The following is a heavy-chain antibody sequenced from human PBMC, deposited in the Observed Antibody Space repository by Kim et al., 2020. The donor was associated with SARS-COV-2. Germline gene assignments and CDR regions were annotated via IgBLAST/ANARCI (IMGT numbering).Heavy chain of an antibody. V-gene: IGHV4-34*01. D-gene: IGHD4-4*01. Sequence: SRVTISVDTSKNQFSLRLSSVTAADTAVYYCARVTVSYSNYRTRKVYFDLWGRGTLVTVSS. CDR3: ARVTVSYSNYRTRKVYFDL. J-gene: IGHJ2*01.